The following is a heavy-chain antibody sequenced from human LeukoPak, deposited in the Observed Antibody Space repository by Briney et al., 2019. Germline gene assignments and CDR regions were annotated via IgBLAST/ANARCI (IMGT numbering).Heavy chain of an antibody. Sequence: GRSLSLSCAASGSTASTTSMTWIRPAPGKWLEWVSAVYSGGGTYYADSVKGRLTISRDNSKNTLYLQMNSLRAEDTAVYYCASYYYDSRGYYHLTDWGQGTLVTVSS. D-gene: IGHD3-22*01. CDR1: GSTASTTS. J-gene: IGHJ4*02. CDR2: VYSGGGT. CDR3: ASYYYDSRGYYHLTD. V-gene: IGHV3-66*02.